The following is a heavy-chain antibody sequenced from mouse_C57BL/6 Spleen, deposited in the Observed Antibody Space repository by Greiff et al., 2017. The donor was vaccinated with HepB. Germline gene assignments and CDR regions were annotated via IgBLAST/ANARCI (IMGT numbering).Heavy chain of an antibody. D-gene: IGHD2-3*01. CDR3: SRRSIYDGYYGAMDY. CDR2: ISSGSSTI. V-gene: IGHV5-17*01. CDR1: GFTFSDYG. Sequence: EVQLQESGGGLVKPGGSLKLSCAASGFTFSDYGMHWVRQAPEKGLEWVAYISSGSSTIYYADTVKGRFTISRDNAKNTLFLQMTSLGSEDTAMYYCSRRSIYDGYYGAMDYWCQGTSVTVSS. J-gene: IGHJ4*01.